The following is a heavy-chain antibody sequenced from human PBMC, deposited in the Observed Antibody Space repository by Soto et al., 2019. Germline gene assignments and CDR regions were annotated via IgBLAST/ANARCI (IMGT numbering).Heavy chain of an antibody. CDR3: ARHLYYSNMVY. D-gene: IGHD4-4*01. Sequence: QVQLVESGGGEVQPGRSLRLSCAASGFTFSSYGMHWVRQAPGKGLEWVAVIWYDGSNKYYADSVKGRFTISRDNSKNTLYLQMNSLRAEDTAVYYCARHLYYSNMVYWGQGTLVTVSS. CDR2: IWYDGSNK. CDR1: GFTFSSYG. V-gene: IGHV3-33*01. J-gene: IGHJ4*02.